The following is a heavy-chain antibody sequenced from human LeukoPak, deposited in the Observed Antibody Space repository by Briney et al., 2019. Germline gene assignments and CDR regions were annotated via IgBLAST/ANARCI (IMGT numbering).Heavy chain of an antibody. V-gene: IGHV4-34*01. CDR1: GGSFSGYY. Sequence: SDTLSLTCAVYGGSFSGYYWSWIRQPPGKGLEWIGEINHSGSTNYNPSLKSRVTISVDTSKNQFSLKLSSVTAADTAVYYCARAPLRYRPEGFDPWGQGTLVTVSS. J-gene: IGHJ5*02. CDR2: INHSGST. CDR3: ARAPLRYRPEGFDP. D-gene: IGHD3-9*01.